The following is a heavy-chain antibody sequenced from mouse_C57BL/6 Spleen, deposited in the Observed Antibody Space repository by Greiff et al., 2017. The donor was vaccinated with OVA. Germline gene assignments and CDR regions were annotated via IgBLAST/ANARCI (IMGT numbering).Heavy chain of an antibody. Sequence: QVQLQQSGAELVRPGTSVKVSCKASGYAFTNYLIEWVKQRPGQGLEWIGVINPGSGGTNYNEKFKGKATLTADKSSSTAYMQLSSLTSEDSAVYFCASPLYDYAGFAYWGQGTLVTVSA. CDR1: GYAFTNYL. J-gene: IGHJ3*01. CDR3: ASPLYDYAGFAY. V-gene: IGHV1-54*01. CDR2: INPGSGGT. D-gene: IGHD2-4*01.